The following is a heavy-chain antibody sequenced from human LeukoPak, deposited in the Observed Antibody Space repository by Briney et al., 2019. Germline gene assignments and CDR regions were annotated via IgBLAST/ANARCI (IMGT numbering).Heavy chain of an antibody. D-gene: IGHD3-22*01. J-gene: IGHJ2*01. CDR2: ISSRSSYI. CDR3: ARDKFGPSYYYDSSGYWLDL. Sequence: GGSLRLSCAASGFTFSSYSMNWVRQAPGKGLEWVSSISSRSSYIYYADSVKGRFTISRDNAKNSLYLQMNSLRAEDTAVYYCARDKFGPSYYYDSSGYWLDLWGRGTLVTVSS. V-gene: IGHV3-21*01. CDR1: GFTFSSYS.